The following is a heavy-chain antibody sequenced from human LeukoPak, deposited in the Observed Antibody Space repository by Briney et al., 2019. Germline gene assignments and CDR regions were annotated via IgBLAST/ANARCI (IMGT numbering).Heavy chain of an antibody. CDR1: GFTVSSNY. J-gene: IGHJ4*02. CDR3: VRDGSGSDFSLDY. Sequence: PGGSLRLSCATSGFTVSSNYMSWVRQAPGKGLEWVADIRHDGSDVYNVDSVRGRFTISRDNAKNSVFLQMNSLKDEDTAVYYCVRDGSGSDFSLDYWGQGTLVTVSS. CDR2: IRHDGSDV. V-gene: IGHV3-7*04. D-gene: IGHD3-10*01.